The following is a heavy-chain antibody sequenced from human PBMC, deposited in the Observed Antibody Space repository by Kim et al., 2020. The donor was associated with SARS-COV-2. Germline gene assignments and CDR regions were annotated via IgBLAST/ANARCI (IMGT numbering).Heavy chain of an antibody. D-gene: IGHD2-2*01. Sequence: GGSLRLSCAASGFTFSSYGMHWVRQAPGKGLEWVAVISYDGSDKYYADSVKGRFTISRDNSKNTLYLQMNSLRAEDTAVYYCAKDQDIVIVPPTRFGMDVWGQGTTVTVSS. J-gene: IGHJ6*02. V-gene: IGHV3-30-3*01. CDR1: GFTFSSYG. CDR3: AKDQDIVIVPPTRFGMDV. CDR2: ISYDGSDK.